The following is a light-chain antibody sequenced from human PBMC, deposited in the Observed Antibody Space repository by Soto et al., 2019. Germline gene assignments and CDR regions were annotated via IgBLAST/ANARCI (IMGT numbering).Light chain of an antibody. CDR1: QSVGNN. V-gene: IGKV3-15*01. CDR2: ATS. J-gene: IGKJ4*01. Sequence: ELVVTQSPATLSVSPGERATLSCRASQSVGNNFAWYQQKPGQAPRLLIFATSTRATGVPARFRGSGSGTEFTITISSLQSEDFAVYYCQQYGDWPLTFGGGAKVEIE. CDR3: QQYGDWPLT.